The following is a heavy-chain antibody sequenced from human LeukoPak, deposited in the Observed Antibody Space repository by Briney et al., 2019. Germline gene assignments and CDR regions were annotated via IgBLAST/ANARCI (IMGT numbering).Heavy chain of an antibody. D-gene: IGHD6-13*01. J-gene: IGHJ4*02. V-gene: IGHV5-10-1*01. CDR3: ARDLDSRGVFDY. CDR1: GYSFTSYW. Sequence: GESLKISCKGSGYSFTSYWINWVRQMPGKGLGWMGKIDPSDSYTNYSPSFQGHVTISADKSISTAYLQWSSLKASDTAMYYCARDLDSRGVFDYWGQGTLVTVSS. CDR2: IDPSDSYT.